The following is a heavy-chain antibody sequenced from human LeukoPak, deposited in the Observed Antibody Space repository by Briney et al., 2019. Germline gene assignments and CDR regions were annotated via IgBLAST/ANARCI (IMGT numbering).Heavy chain of an antibody. Sequence: KPGGSLRLSCAASGFTFSTFSMNWVRQAPGKGLEWVSSISSTSFYIYYADSVKGRFTISRDNAKNSLYLQMNSLRAEDTAVYYCASGDPTYHYYDSSGYYSPLDYWGQGTLVTVSS. V-gene: IGHV3-21*01. CDR3: ASGDPTYHYYDSSGYYSPLDY. CDR2: ISSTSFYI. D-gene: IGHD3-22*01. J-gene: IGHJ4*02. CDR1: GFTFSTFS.